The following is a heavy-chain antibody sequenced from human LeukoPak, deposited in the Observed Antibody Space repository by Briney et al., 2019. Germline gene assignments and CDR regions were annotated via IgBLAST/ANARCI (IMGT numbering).Heavy chain of an antibody. J-gene: IGHJ3*02. CDR1: GYTFTSYG. Sequence: ASVKVSCKASGYTFTSYGISWVRQAPGQGLEWMGWISAYNGNTNYAQKLQGRVTMTTDTSTSTAYMELRSLRSDDTAVYYCARARRPQWLRPLDALDIWGKGTRVTVSS. V-gene: IGHV1-18*01. D-gene: IGHD5-12*01. CDR3: ARARRPQWLRPLDALDI. CDR2: ISAYNGNT.